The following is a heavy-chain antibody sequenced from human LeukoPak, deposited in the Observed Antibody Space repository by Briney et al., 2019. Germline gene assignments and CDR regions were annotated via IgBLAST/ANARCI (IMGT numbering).Heavy chain of an antibody. CDR1: GYSFTTYW. J-gene: IGHJ5*02. CDR2: IYPDDSNT. V-gene: IGHV5-51*01. Sequence: GESLKISCKGSGYSFTTYWIAWVRQMPGKGLEWMGIIYPDDSNTRYSPSFQGQVTISADKSINTAYLQWSSLQASDTAVYYCARCPYSHYCNTPFDSFDHWGQGILVTVSP. D-gene: IGHD4-11*01. CDR3: ARCPYSHYCNTPFDSFDH.